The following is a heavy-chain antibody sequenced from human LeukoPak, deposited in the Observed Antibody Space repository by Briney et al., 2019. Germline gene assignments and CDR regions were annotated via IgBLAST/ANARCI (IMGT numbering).Heavy chain of an antibody. J-gene: IGHJ4*02. CDR3: ARVTNYAPFDY. D-gene: IGHD4/OR15-4a*01. CDR1: GFTFSDYA. Sequence: GGSLRLSCVVSGFTFSDYAMNWVRQAPGKGLEWVSSISSSSSYIYYADSVKGRFTISRDNAKNSLYLQMNSLRAEDTAVYYCARVTNYAPFDYWGQGTLVTVSS. V-gene: IGHV3-21*01. CDR2: ISSSSSYI.